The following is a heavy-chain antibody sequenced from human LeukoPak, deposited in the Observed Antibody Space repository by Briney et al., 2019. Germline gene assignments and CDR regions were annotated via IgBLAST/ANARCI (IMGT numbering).Heavy chain of an antibody. CDR1: GGSISSSSYY. CDR2: IYYSGST. J-gene: IGHJ4*02. CDR3: ARGQVLDYYDSSGLFDY. V-gene: IGHV4-61*05. D-gene: IGHD3-22*01. Sequence: PSETLSLTCTVSGGSISSSSYYWGWIRQPPGKGLEWIGYIYYSGSTNYNPSLKSRVTISVDTSKNQFSLKLSSVTAADTAVYYCARGQVLDYYDSSGLFDYWGQGTLVTVSS.